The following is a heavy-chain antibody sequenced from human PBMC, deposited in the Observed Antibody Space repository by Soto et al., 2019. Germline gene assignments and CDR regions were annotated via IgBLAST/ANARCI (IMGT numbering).Heavy chain of an antibody. CDR1: GFTVSSNY. CDR3: ARVCVLTTTCYMDV. Sequence: GGSLRLSCAASGFTVSSNYMSWVRQAPGKGLEWVSVIYSGGSTYYADSVKGRFTISRHNSKNTLYLQMNSLRAEDTAVYYCARVCVLTTTCYMDVWGKGTTVTVSS. V-gene: IGHV3-53*04. CDR2: IYSGGST. J-gene: IGHJ6*03. D-gene: IGHD3-9*01.